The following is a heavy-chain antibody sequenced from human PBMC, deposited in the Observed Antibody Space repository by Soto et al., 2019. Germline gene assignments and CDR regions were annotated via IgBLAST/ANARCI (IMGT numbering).Heavy chain of an antibody. D-gene: IGHD1-26*01. J-gene: IGHJ4*02. CDR3: ARGSSGPDY. Sequence: GGSLRLSCAASGFTFSSYAMSWVRQAPGKGLEWVSDIRASGGYTYYAESVKGRFTISRDNSKNTLYLQMNSLRAEDTAVYYCARGSSGPDYWGQGTLVTVS. CDR2: IRASGGYT. CDR1: GFTFSSYA. V-gene: IGHV3-23*01.